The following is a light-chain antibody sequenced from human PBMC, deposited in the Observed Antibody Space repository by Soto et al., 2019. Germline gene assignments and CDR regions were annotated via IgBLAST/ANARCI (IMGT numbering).Light chain of an antibody. Sequence: DIQMTQSPSTLSASVGDRVTITCRASQTISTWMAWYQQKPGKAPKLLVYDASTLQSGVASRFSGSGSATEFTLIISGLQPDDSATYYCQQYTNTNNPWMFGQGTKVDIK. J-gene: IGKJ1*01. CDR1: QTISTW. CDR2: DAS. V-gene: IGKV1-5*01. CDR3: QQYTNTNNPWM.